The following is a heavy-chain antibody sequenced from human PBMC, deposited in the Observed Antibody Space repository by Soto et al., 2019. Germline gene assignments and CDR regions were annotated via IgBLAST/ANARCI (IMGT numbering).Heavy chain of an antibody. Sequence: PGGALRLSCADSEFTFSHYWMHWVRQAPGKGLVWVSRINPDGTTTNYADSVKGRFTISRDNAKNTLYLQMNSLRGEDTAMYYCTKDTVGDRASWGQGTLVTVSS. D-gene: IGHD2-15*01. CDR1: EFTFSHYW. J-gene: IGHJ5*02. CDR3: TKDTVGDRAS. V-gene: IGHV3-74*01. CDR2: INPDGTTT.